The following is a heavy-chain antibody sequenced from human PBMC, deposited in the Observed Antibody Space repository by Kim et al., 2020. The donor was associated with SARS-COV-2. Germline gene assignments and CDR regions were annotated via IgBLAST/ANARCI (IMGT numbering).Heavy chain of an antibody. CDR2: ISSNGGST. V-gene: IGHV3-64D*06. CDR3: VNSPHSSGYYTAFDI. Sequence: GGSLRLSCSASGFTFSSYAMHWVRQAPGKGLEYVSAISSNGGSTYYADSVKGRFTISRDNSKNTLYLQMSSLRAEDTAVYYCVNSPHSSGYYTAFDIWGQRTMITVTS. J-gene: IGHJ3*02. CDR1: GFTFSSYA. D-gene: IGHD3-22*01.